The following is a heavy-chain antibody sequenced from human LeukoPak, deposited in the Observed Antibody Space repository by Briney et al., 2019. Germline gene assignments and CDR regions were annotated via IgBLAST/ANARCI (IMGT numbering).Heavy chain of an antibody. J-gene: IGHJ2*01. V-gene: IGHV4-34*01. CDR3: AREVWWFRYFDL. Sequence: SETLSLTCAVYGGSFSGYYWSWIRQPPGKGLEWIGEINHSGSTNYNPSLKSRVTISVDTSKNQFSLKLSSVTAADTAVYYCAREVWWFRYFDLWGRGTLVTVSS. CDR1: GGSFSGYY. D-gene: IGHD2-15*01. CDR2: INHSGST.